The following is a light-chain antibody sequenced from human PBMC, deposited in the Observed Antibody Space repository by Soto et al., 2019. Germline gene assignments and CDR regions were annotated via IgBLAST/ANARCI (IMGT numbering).Light chain of an antibody. J-gene: IGLJ1*01. Sequence: QSALTQPASVSGSPGQSVTISCTGASSDVGGYDYVSWYQQHPGKAPKLILYEVNNRPSGVSNRFSGSKSGDTASLTISGLQAEDEAEYSCFSYSTSSSLYVFGSGTKLTVL. CDR2: EVN. V-gene: IGLV2-14*01. CDR1: SSDVGGYDY. CDR3: FSYSTSSSLYV.